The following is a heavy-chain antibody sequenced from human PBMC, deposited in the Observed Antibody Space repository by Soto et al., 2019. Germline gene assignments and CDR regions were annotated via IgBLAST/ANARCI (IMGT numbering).Heavy chain of an antibody. V-gene: IGHV1-69*08. CDR3: ARELGLLWFGVQDY. D-gene: IGHD3-10*01. CDR2: IIPILGIA. J-gene: IGHJ4*02. CDR1: GGTFSSYT. Sequence: VQLVQSGAEVKKPGSSVKVSCKASGGTFSSYTISWVRQAPGQGLEWMGRIIPILGIANYAQKFQGRVTITADKSTSTAYMELSSLRSEDTAVYYCARELGLLWFGVQDYWGQGTLVTVSS.